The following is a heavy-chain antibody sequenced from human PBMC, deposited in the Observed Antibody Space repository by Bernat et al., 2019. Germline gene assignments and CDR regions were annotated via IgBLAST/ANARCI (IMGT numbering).Heavy chain of an antibody. CDR1: GFTFSDYY. J-gene: IGHJ4*02. Sequence: QVQLVESGGGLVKPGGSLRLSCAASGFTFSDYYMSWIRQAPGKGLEWVSYIGSSSSYTNYADSVKGRFTISRDNAKKSLYLQMNSLRAEDTAVYYCASGGPPPGIAAAALAGWGQGTLVTVSS. D-gene: IGHD6-25*01. V-gene: IGHV3-11*05. CDR3: ASGGPPPGIAAAALAG. CDR2: IGSSSSYT.